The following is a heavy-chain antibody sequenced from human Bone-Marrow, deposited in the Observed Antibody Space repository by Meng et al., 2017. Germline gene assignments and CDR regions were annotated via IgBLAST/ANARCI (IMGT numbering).Heavy chain of an antibody. Sequence: QVQLQESGPGLVKPSETLSLTSTVSGGSISSSSFYWGWVRQPPGKGLEWIGSIYYRGSTYHNPSLKSRVIISVDTSKNQFSLKLSSVTAADTAVYYCARQAGVAARRGNFDDWGQGTLVTVSS. J-gene: IGHJ4*02. CDR1: GGSISSSSFY. CDR2: IYYRGST. V-gene: IGHV4-39*01. CDR3: ARQAGVAARRGNFDD. D-gene: IGHD6-6*01.